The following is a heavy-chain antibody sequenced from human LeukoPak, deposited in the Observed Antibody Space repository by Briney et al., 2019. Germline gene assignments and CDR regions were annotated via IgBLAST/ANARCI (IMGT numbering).Heavy chain of an antibody. J-gene: IGHJ4*02. Sequence: PGGSLRLSCADSGFIFRNYAMSWVRQAPGKGLEWVSAITGSGDTTYYADSVKGRFTISRDNSKNTLYVEMNTLRAEDTAVYYCAKWGDYDILTGYYVSDFWGQGTLVTVSS. CDR3: AKWGDYDILTGYYVSDF. CDR1: GFIFRNYA. CDR2: ITGSGDTT. D-gene: IGHD3-9*01. V-gene: IGHV3-23*01.